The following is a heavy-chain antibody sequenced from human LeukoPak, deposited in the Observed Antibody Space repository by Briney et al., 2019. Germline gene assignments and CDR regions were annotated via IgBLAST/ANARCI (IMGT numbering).Heavy chain of an antibody. D-gene: IGHD2-8*02. Sequence: GGSLRLSCTASGFTFRNFGVHWVRQTPDKGLEWVAHISYDGGTISYADSVKGRFTVSRDNAKNTLNLQMNSLRPEDTAVYYCAGDFGLLVTLYYFAFWGQGTLVPVCS. V-gene: IGHV3-30*04. CDR1: GFTFRNFG. CDR2: ISYDGGTI. J-gene: IGHJ4*02. CDR3: AGDFGLLVTLYYFAF.